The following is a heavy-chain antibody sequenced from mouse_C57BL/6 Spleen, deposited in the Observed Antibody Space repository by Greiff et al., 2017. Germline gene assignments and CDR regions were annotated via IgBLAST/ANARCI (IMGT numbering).Heavy chain of an antibody. CDR1: GYTFTSYG. D-gene: IGHD2-3*01. CDR3: ARRYDGYYPYAMDY. Sequence: QVQLQQSGAELARPGASVKLSCKASGYTFTSYGISWVKQRTGQGLEWIGEIYPRSGNTYYNEKFKGKATLTADKSSSTAYMELRSLTSEDSAVYFCARRYDGYYPYAMDYWGQGTSVTVSS. V-gene: IGHV1-81*01. CDR2: IYPRSGNT. J-gene: IGHJ4*01.